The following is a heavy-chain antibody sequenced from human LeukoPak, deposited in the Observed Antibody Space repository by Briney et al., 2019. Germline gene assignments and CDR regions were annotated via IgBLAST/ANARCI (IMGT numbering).Heavy chain of an antibody. D-gene: IGHD2/OR15-2a*01. Sequence: PGGSLRLSCAASGFTFSSYAMSWVRQAPGKGLEWVSAISGSGGSTYYADSVKGRFTISRDNSKNTLYLQMNSLRAEDTAVYYCARAAALEFYYYYYMDVWGKGTTVTVSS. CDR1: GFTFSSYA. J-gene: IGHJ6*03. V-gene: IGHV3-23*01. CDR3: ARAAALEFYYYYYMDV. CDR2: ISGSGGST.